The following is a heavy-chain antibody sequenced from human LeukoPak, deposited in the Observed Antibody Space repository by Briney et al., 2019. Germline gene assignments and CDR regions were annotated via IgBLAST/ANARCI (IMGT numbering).Heavy chain of an antibody. CDR2: IYYSGST. CDR3: ARDRFMAIDY. D-gene: IGHD3-10*01. Sequence: PSETLSLTCTVSGGSISSGDYYWRWIRQPPGKGLEWIGYIYYSGSTYYNPSPKSRVTISVYTAKNQFSLKLSSVTAADTAVYYCARDRFMAIDYWGQGTLVTVSS. V-gene: IGHV4-30-4*08. CDR1: GGSISSGDYY. J-gene: IGHJ4*02.